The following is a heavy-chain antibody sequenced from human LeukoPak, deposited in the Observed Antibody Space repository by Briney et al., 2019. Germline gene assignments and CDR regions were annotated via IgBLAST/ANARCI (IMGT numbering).Heavy chain of an antibody. D-gene: IGHD5-18*01. CDR1: GGTFSSYA. Sequence: ASVNVSCKASGGTFSSYAISWVRQAPGQGLEWMGGIIPIFGTANYAQKFQGRVTITADESTSTAYMELSSLRSEDTAVYYCAAGGDTAMVTGGYYFDYWGQGTLVTVSS. CDR3: AAGGDTAMVTGGYYFDY. CDR2: IIPIFGTA. J-gene: IGHJ4*02. V-gene: IGHV1-69*13.